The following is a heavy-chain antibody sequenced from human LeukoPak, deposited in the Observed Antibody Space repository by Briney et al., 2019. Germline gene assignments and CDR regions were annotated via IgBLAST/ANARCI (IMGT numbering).Heavy chain of an antibody. V-gene: IGHV3-74*01. Sequence: GGSLRLSCAASGFTFSSYSMHWVRQAPGKGLVWVSRINSDGSSTSYADSVKGRFTISRDNAKNTLYLQMNSLRAEDTAVYYCARAGGLGIKNYYYYMDVWGKGTTVTVSS. CDR1: GFTFSSYS. J-gene: IGHJ6*03. CDR3: ARAGGLGIKNYYYYMDV. D-gene: IGHD7-27*01. CDR2: INSDGSST.